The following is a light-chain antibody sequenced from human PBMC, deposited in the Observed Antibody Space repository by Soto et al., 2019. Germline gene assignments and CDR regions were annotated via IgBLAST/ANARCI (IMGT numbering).Light chain of an antibody. CDR3: FSHRSGDSHV. CDR1: SSDIGAYNY. J-gene: IGLJ1*01. CDR2: GVT. Sequence: QSALTQPVSVSGSPGQSITISCTGTSSDIGAYNYVSWYQQYPGKAPKLMIYGVTNRPSGVSNRFSGSKTGNTASLTISGLQAEDEADYYCFSHRSGDSHVFGTVNKVTV. V-gene: IGLV2-14*01.